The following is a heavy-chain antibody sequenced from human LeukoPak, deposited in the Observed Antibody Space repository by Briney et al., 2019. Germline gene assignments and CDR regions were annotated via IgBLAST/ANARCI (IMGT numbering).Heavy chain of an antibody. D-gene: IGHD3-16*01. CDR1: GDSVSSNSAA. CDR3: ARSAVGGHNDF. J-gene: IGHJ4*02. CDR2: TYSRSKWYY. V-gene: IGHV6-1*01. Sequence: QTLSHTFAISGDSVSSNSAAWVWFRQSPSRGLEWLARTYSRSKWYYDYAVSVRSRIVISPDTSKNQFSLQLNSVTPDDTAVFFCARSAVGGHNDFWGQGTLVTVSS.